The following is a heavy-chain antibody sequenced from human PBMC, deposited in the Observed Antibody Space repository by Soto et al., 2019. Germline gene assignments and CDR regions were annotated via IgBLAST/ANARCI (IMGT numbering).Heavy chain of an antibody. CDR1: GFTFDDYA. CDR3: AKDTLDCSSTSCANWFDP. V-gene: IGHV3-9*01. Sequence: EVQLVESGGGLVQPGRSLRLSCAVSGFTFDDYAMHWVRQAPGKGLEWVSGISWNSGSIGYADSVKGRFTISRDNAKNSLYLQMNSLRAEDTALYYCAKDTLDCSSTSCANWFDPWGQGTLVTVSS. CDR2: ISWNSGSI. D-gene: IGHD2-2*01. J-gene: IGHJ5*02.